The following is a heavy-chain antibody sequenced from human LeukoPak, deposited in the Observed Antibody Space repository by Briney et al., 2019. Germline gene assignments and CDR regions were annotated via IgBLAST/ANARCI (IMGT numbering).Heavy chain of an antibody. J-gene: IGHJ5*02. CDR3: AKGYGSGSHNWFDP. V-gene: IGHV3-30*02. CDR1: GFTFSSYG. D-gene: IGHD3-10*01. CDR2: IRYDGSNK. Sequence: PGGSLRLSCAASGFTFSSYGMHWVRQAPGKGLEGVAFIRYDGSNKYYADSVKGRFTISRDNSKNTLYLQMNSLRAEDAAVYYCAKGYGSGSHNWFDPWGQGTLVTVSS.